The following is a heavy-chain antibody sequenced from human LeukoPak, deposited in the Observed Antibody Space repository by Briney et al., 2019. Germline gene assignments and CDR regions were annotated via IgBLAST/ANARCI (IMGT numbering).Heavy chain of an antibody. CDR3: ARDCCSGGSCYGKAY. J-gene: IGHJ4*02. CDR1: GYTFTGYY. CDR2: INPNSGGT. Sequence: ASVKVSCKASGYTFTGYYMHWVRQAPGQGLEWMGWINPNSGGTNYAQKFQGRVTMTRDTSISTAYMELSRLRSDDTAVYYCARDCCSGGSCYGKAYWGQGTLVTVSS. V-gene: IGHV1-2*02. D-gene: IGHD2-15*01.